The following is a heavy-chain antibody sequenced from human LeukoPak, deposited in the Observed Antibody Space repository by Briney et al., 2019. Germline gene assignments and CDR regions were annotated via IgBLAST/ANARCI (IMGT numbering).Heavy chain of an antibody. D-gene: IGHD4-17*01. Sequence: PGGSLRLSCAPSGFTVSNNYMSWVRQAPGKGLDWVSVMCSGGSTYYADSGKGQFTISRDNSKNSLYLQMNSLRAEDMSVYYCARVITVTTAEYYFDYWGQGTLVTVSP. J-gene: IGHJ4*02. CDR3: ARVITVTTAEYYFDY. CDR2: MCSGGST. V-gene: IGHV3-53*01. CDR1: GFTVSNNY.